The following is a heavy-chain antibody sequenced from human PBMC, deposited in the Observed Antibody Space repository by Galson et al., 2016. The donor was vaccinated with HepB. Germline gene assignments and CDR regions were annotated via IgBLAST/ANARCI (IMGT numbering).Heavy chain of an antibody. D-gene: IGHD2-21*01. CDR2: IDHSGST. V-gene: IGHV4-34*01. Sequence: TLSLTCAVDGASFSGNYWSWIRQPPGKGLEWIGEIDHSGSTNYNPSLKSRVTISVDTSKNQLSLILRSVTAADTAVYYCARDVIRVKMNFYYSLDVWGQGTTVTVSS. CDR1: GASFSGNY. CDR3: ARDVIRVKMNFYYSLDV. J-gene: IGHJ6*02.